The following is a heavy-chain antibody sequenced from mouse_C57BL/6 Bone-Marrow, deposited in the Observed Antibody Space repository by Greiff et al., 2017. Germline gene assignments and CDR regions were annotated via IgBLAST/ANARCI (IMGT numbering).Heavy chain of an antibody. Sequence: VQLQQSGPELVKPGASVKISCKASGYTFTDYYMNWVKQSHGKSLEWIGDINPNNGGTSYNQKFKGKATLTVDKSSSTAYMEHRRLTSEDSAVYYCAREEVWFYFDYWGQGATLTVSS. V-gene: IGHV1-26*01. CDR2: INPNNGGT. CDR1: GYTFTDYY. D-gene: IGHD2-10*02. J-gene: IGHJ2*01. CDR3: AREEVWFYFDY.